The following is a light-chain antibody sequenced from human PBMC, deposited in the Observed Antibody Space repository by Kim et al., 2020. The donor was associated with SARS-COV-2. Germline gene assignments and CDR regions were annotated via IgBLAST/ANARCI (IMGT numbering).Light chain of an antibody. CDR1: QSLSSSY. V-gene: IGKV3-20*01. CDR3: QQYGSSQT. J-gene: IGKJ1*01. Sequence: LSPGERATLSCRASQSLSSSYLAWYQQKPGQAPRLLIYGASSRSTGIPDRFSGSGSGTDFTLTISRLEPEDFAVYYCQQYGSSQTFGQGTKVDIK. CDR2: GAS.